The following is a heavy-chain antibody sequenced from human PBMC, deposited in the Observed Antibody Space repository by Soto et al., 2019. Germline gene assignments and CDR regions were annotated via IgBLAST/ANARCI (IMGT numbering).Heavy chain of an antibody. CDR2: IHYRGST. CDR3: ARCRDAFGFDS. Sequence: QVQLQESGPGLVEPSQTLSLTCSVSGGSISRGGYYWSWIRQFPGKGLEWIGYIHYRGSTYYHPSLKSRGSISVDMSKNQLPLNLTSVTAADTAVYYCARCRDAFGFDSWGQGTLVTVSS. D-gene: IGHD2-2*01. CDR1: GGSISRGGYY. J-gene: IGHJ4*02. V-gene: IGHV4-31*03.